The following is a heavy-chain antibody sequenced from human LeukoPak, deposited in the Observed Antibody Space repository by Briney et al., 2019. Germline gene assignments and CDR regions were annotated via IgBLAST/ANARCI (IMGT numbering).Heavy chain of an antibody. V-gene: IGHV3-23*01. CDR3: AKGPRATSLAAY. D-gene: IGHD2-15*01. Sequence: GGSLRLSCAASGFSFVTYTMSWVRQAPGKGLEWVSSIVASGDSTYYADSVKGRFTISRDNAKNTLFLQVNSLRVEDTAVYYCAKGPRATSLAAYGGQGTLVTVSS. J-gene: IGHJ1*01. CDR1: GFSFVTYT. CDR2: IVASGDST.